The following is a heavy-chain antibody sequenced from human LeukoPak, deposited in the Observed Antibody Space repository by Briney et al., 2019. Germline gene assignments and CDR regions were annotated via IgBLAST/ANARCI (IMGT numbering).Heavy chain of an antibody. J-gene: IGHJ5*02. CDR3: ARSFSASTWLAP. D-gene: IGHD5/OR15-5a*01. CDR1: GYTFINDG. Sequence: GASVKVSCKASGYTFINDGISWVRQAPRQGLEWMGWISGYNGNTMYSQKLQGRVTMTTDTSTSTAYMELRSLTSDDPAVYYCARSFSASTWLAPWGQGTLVTVSS. CDR2: ISGYNGNT. V-gene: IGHV1-18*01.